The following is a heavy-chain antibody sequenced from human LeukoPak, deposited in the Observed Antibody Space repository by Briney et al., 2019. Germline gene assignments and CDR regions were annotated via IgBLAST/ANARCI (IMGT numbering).Heavy chain of an antibody. Sequence: PSETLSLTSSASGDSISSDYWSWIRQPPGKGLEWIGYISYSGSTKSNPALKSRVTISGDRSKNQFSLKMTSVTAADTAVYYCAKSHPAVTTTDWYFDLWGRGTLVTVSS. V-gene: IGHV4-59*01. CDR1: GDSISSDY. J-gene: IGHJ2*01. CDR3: AKSHPAVTTTDWYFDL. D-gene: IGHD4-17*01. CDR2: ISYSGST.